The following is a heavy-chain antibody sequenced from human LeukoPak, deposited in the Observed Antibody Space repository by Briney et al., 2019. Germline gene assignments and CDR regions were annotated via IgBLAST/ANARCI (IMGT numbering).Heavy chain of an antibody. CDR1: GYTFTSYG. CDR2: ISAYNGNT. D-gene: IGHD3-10*01. CDR3: ARDRPSSMVRGVITYYYGMDV. Sequence: ASVKVSCKASGYTFTSYGISWVRQAPGQGLEWMGWISAYNGNTNYAQKLQGRVTMTTDTSTSTAYMELRSLRSDDTAVYHCARDRPSSMVRGVITYYYGMDVWGQGTTVTVSS. V-gene: IGHV1-18*01. J-gene: IGHJ6*02.